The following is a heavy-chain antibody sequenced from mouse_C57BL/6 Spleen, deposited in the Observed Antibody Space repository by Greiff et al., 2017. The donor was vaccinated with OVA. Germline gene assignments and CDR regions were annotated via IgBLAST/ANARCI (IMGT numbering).Heavy chain of an antibody. J-gene: IGHJ2*01. Sequence: QVQLQQPGAELVKPGASVKMSCKASGYTFTSYWITWVKRRPGQGLEWIGDIYPGSGSTNYNEKFKSKATLTVDTSSSTAYMQLSSLTSEDSAVYYCASSYYGNPYYFDYWGQGTTLTVSS. CDR2: IYPGSGST. CDR1: GYTFTSYW. V-gene: IGHV1-55*01. D-gene: IGHD2-10*01. CDR3: ASSYYGNPYYFDY.